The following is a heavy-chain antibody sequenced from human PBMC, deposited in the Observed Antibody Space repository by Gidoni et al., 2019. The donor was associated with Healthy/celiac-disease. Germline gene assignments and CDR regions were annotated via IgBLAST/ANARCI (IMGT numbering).Heavy chain of an antibody. CDR3: ARGLPRFSLRILDY. J-gene: IGHJ4*02. V-gene: IGHV4-34*01. Sequence: QVQLQQWGAGLLKPSETLSLTCAVCGGSFSGYYWSWIRQPPGKGLEWIGEINHSGSTNYNPSLKSRVTISVDTSKNQFSLKLSSVTAADTAVYYCARGLPRFSLRILDYWGQGTLVTVSS. CDR1: GGSFSGYY. CDR2: INHSGST.